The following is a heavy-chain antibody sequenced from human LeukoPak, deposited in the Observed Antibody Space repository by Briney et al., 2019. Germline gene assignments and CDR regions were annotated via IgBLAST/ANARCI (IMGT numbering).Heavy chain of an antibody. V-gene: IGHV3-33*05. CDR3: ARVGFLLSGAFDI. Sequence: GGSLRLSCAASGFTFSSYGMHWVRQAPGKGLEWVAVISYDGSNKYYADSVKGRFTISRDNSKNTLYLQMNGLRAEDTAVYYCARVGFLLSGAFDIWGQGTMVTVSS. CDR1: GFTFSSYG. D-gene: IGHD2-15*01. CDR2: ISYDGSNK. J-gene: IGHJ3*02.